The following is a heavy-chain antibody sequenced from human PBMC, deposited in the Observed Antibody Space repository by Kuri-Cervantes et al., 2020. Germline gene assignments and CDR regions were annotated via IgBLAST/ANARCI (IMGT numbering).Heavy chain of an antibody. CDR3: ARETRPDSSGYYDSFDI. CDR1: GFTFSTYS. V-gene: IGHV3-48*01. D-gene: IGHD3-22*01. CDR2: ITSSSSTI. J-gene: IGHJ3*02. Sequence: GESLKISCAASGFTFSTYSMNWVRQAPGKGLEWVSYITSSSSTIYYADSVKGRFTISRDNAKNSLYLQMNSLRAEGTAVYYCARETRPDSSGYYDSFDIWGQGTMVTVSS.